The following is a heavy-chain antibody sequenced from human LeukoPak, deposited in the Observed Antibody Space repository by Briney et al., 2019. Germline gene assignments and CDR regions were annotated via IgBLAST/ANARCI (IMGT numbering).Heavy chain of an antibody. V-gene: IGHV3-21*01. Sequence: GGSLRLSCAASGFTFSSYSMNWVRQAPGKGLEWVSSISSSSSYIYYADSVKGRFTISRDNAKNSLYLQMNSLRAEDTAVYYCASGDILTGYKYYFDYWGQGTLVTVSS. J-gene: IGHJ4*02. CDR3: ASGDILTGYKYYFDY. CDR1: GFTFSSYS. CDR2: ISSSSSYI. D-gene: IGHD3-9*01.